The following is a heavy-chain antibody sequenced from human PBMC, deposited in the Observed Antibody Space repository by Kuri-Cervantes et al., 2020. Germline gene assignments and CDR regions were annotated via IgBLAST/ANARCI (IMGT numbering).Heavy chain of an antibody. CDR3: ARQVGGYDY. CDR1: GFTFSSYA. D-gene: IGHD3-22*01. V-gene: IGHV3-33*08. CDR2: IWYDGSNK. Sequence: LSLTCAASGFTFSSYAMHWVRQAPGKGLEWVAVIWYDGSNKYYADSVKGRFTISRDNSKNTLYLQMNSLRAEDTAVYYCARQVGGYDYWGQGTLVTVSS. J-gene: IGHJ4*02.